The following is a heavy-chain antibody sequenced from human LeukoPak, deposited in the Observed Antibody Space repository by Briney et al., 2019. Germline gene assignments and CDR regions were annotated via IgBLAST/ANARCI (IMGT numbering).Heavy chain of an antibody. CDR2: VKRDGSEE. J-gene: IGHJ4*02. D-gene: IGHD5-18*01. CDR1: GFTFSNYW. CDR3: ASLDTAMSNAGH. V-gene: IGHV3-7*01. Sequence: PGGSLRLSCAASGFTFSNYWMSWVRQAPGKGLEWVANVKRDGSEEYYVDSVKGRFTVSRDNAKNSLYQQMNSLRVEDTAVYYCASLDTAMSNAGHWGQGTLVTVSS.